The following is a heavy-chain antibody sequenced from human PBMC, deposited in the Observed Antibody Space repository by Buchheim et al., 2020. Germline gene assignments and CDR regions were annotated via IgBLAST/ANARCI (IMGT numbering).Heavy chain of an antibody. CDR2: IWDGGGNK. Sequence: QVQLVESGGGVVQPGRSLRLSCAASGFTFSSYGMHWVRQAPGKGLEWVSAIWDGGGNKYYADSVKGRFTISRDNSKNTLYLKMNSRRAEDTAVYYCAREGRSGFWSGYLCYWGQGTL. CDR1: GFTFSSYG. J-gene: IGHJ4*02. V-gene: IGHV3-33*01. D-gene: IGHD3-3*01. CDR3: AREGRSGFWSGYLCY.